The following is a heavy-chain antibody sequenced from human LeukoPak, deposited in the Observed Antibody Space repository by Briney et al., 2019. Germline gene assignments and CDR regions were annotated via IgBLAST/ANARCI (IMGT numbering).Heavy chain of an antibody. CDR2: IRRRDDYT. Sequence: GGSLRLSCAASGFAFSSYAMSWVRPPTGKGLEWVSVIRRRDDYTYYADSVKGRFTISRDNSKNTLYLQMDTLRAEDTAVYYCANDYRSGSFHDFWGQGTLVTVSS. V-gene: IGHV3-23*01. J-gene: IGHJ4*02. CDR1: GFAFSSYA. D-gene: IGHD3-10*01. CDR3: ANDYRSGSFHDF.